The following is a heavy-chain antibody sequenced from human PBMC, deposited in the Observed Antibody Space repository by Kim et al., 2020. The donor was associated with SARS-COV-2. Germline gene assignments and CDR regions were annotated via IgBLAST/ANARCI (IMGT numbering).Heavy chain of an antibody. J-gene: IGHJ3*02. Sequence: TYSNPPPKSPVTISVDTSKNQFSLKLSSVTAADTAVYYCARPYSSAAFDIWGQGTMVTVSS. CDR3: ARPYSSAAFDI. CDR2: T. D-gene: IGHD6-19*01. V-gene: IGHV4-39*01.